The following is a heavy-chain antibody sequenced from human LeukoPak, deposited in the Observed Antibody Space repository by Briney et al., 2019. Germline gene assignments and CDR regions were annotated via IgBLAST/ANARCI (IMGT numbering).Heavy chain of an antibody. CDR2: IYHSGST. D-gene: IGHD3-10*01. J-gene: IGHJ6*02. CDR3: ARGPRITMVRGAYYYYGMDV. V-gene: IGHV4-4*02. CDR1: GGSISSSNW. Sequence: PSETLSLTCAVSGGSISSSNWWSWVRQPPGKGLEWIGEIYHSGSTNYNPSLKSRVTISVDKSKNQFSLKLSSVTAADTAVYYCARGPRITMVRGAYYYYGMDVWGQGTTVTVSS.